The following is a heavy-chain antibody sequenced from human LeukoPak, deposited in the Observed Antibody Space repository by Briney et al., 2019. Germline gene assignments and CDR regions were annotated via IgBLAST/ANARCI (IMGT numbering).Heavy chain of an antibody. CDR1: GGSFSGNY. CDR3: ARVPRALTYYYDSSGYFAFDI. D-gene: IGHD3-22*01. J-gene: IGHJ3*02. Sequence: SETLSLTCAVYGGSFSGNYWSWIRQPPGKGLEWIGDINHSGSTNYNPSLESRVTISVDTSKNQFSLKLSSVTAADTAVYYCARVPRALTYYYDSSGYFAFDIWGQGTMVTVSS. V-gene: IGHV4-34*01. CDR2: INHSGST.